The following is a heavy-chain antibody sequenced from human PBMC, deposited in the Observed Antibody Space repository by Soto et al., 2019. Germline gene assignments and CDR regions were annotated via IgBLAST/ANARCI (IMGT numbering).Heavy chain of an antibody. Sequence: SVKVSCKASGGSFSSYAISWVRQAPGQGLEWMGGIIPIFGTANYAQKFQGRVTITADESTSTAYMELSSLRSEDTAVYYCAGGQDVLRFLEWFRYYYGMDVWGQGTTVTVSS. CDR3: AGGQDVLRFLEWFRYYYGMDV. J-gene: IGHJ6*02. CDR2: IIPIFGTA. D-gene: IGHD3-3*01. V-gene: IGHV1-69*13. CDR1: GGSFSSYA.